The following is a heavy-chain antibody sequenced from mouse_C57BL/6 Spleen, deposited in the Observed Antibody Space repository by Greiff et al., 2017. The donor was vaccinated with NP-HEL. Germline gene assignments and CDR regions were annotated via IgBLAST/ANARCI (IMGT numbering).Heavy chain of an antibody. D-gene: IGHD1-1*01. CDR3: AREDGSSSYYYAMDY. J-gene: IGHJ4*01. CDR2: INPNNGGT. CDR1: GYTFTDYY. Sequence: VQLKQSGPELVKPGASVKISCKASGYTFTDYYMNWVKQSHGKSLEWIGDINPNNGGTSYNQKFKGKATLTVDKSSSTAYMELRSLTSEDSAVYYCAREDGSSSYYYAMDYWGQGTSVTVSS. V-gene: IGHV1-26*01.